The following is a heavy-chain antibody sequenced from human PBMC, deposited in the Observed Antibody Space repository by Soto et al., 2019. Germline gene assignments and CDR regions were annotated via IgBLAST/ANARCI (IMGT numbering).Heavy chain of an antibody. CDR2: INTGNGNT. CDR1: GYTFTSYA. Sequence: ASVKVSCKASGYTFTSYAMHWVRQAPGQRREWMGWINTGNGNTKYSQKFQGRVTITRDTSASTAYMELSSLRSEDTAVYYCARFEYYYGSGSYYNWFDPWGQGTLVTVSS. V-gene: IGHV1-3*04. CDR3: ARFEYYYGSGSYYNWFDP. D-gene: IGHD3-10*01. J-gene: IGHJ5*02.